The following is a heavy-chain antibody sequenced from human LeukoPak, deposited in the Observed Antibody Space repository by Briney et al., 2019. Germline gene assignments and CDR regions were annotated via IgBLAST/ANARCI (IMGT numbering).Heavy chain of an antibody. CDR2: IYSTGST. CDR1: GGSISSGDYW. J-gene: IGHJ6*02. V-gene: IGHV4-30-4*01. D-gene: IGHD3-10*01. CDR3: ARHSMVRGVHYYSSAMDV. Sequence: SQTLSLTCTVSGGSISSGDYWWRWIRQPGGKGLGWIVYIYSTGSTYYHPSLTSRATISVHPSKHQFSLKLTSVTAADTAVYYCARHSMVRGVHYYSSAMDVWGQGTPVTVSS.